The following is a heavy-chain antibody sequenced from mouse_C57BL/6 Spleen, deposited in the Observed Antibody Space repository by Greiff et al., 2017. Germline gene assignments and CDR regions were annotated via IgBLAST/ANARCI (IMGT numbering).Heavy chain of an antibody. D-gene: IGHD2-3*01. J-gene: IGHJ3*01. CDR2: IYPGDGDT. CDR1: GYAFSSYW. CDR3: AIHFNGYYLAWFAY. Sequence: QVQLQQSGAELVKPGASVKISCKASGYAFSSYWMNWVKQRPGQGLEWIGQIYPGDGDTNYNGKFKGKATLTADKSSSTAYMQLSSLTSEDSAVYFCAIHFNGYYLAWFAYWGQGTLVTVSA. V-gene: IGHV1-80*01.